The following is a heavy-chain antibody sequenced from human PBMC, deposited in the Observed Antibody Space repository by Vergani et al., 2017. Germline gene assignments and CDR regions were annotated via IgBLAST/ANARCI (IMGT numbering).Heavy chain of an antibody. CDR2: INTNTGNP. J-gene: IGHJ6*02. D-gene: IGHD3-22*01. Sequence: QVQLVQSGSELKKPGASVKVSCKASGYTFTSYAMNWVRQAPGQGLEWMGWINTNTGNPTYAQGFPGRFVFSLDTSVSTAYLQISSLKAEDTAVYYCARVFGYYDSSGXDNLSGTSYYGMDVWGQGTTVTVSS. CDR3: ARVFGYYDSSGXDNLSGTSYYGMDV. V-gene: IGHV7-4-1*02. CDR1: GYTFTSYA.